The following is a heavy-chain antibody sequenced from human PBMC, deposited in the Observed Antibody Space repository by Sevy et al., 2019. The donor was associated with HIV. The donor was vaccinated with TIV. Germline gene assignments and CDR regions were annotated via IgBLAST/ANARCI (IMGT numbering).Heavy chain of an antibody. J-gene: IGHJ4*02. CDR2: MNTYNGNT. V-gene: IGHV1-18*01. CDR1: GYTFSGYS. Sequence: ASVKVSCKASGYTFSGYSISWARQAPGQGLEWMGWMNTYNGNTKYAQKVQGRVTMTTDTSTSTAYMELRGLRSDDTAVYYCARDTREKSFDYWGQGTLVTVSS. CDR3: ARDTREKSFDY.